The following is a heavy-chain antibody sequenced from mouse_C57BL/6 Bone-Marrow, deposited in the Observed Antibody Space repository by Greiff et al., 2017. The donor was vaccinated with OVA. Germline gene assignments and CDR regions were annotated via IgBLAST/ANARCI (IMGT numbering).Heavy chain of an antibody. Sequence: QVQLQHPGAELVKPGASVKLSCKASGYTFTSYWMHWVKQRPGQGLEWIGMIHPNSGSTNYNEKFKSKATLTVDKSSSTAYMQLSSLTSEDSAVYYCARVLGLWYFDVWGTGTTVTVSS. CDR3: ARVLGLWYFDV. D-gene: IGHD4-1*01. V-gene: IGHV1-64*01. CDR2: IHPNSGST. J-gene: IGHJ1*03. CDR1: GYTFTSYW.